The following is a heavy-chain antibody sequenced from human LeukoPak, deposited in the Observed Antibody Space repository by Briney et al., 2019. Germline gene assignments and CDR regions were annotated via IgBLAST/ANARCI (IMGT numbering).Heavy chain of an antibody. Sequence: GASVKVSCKASGYTFTGYYMHWVRQAPGQGLEWMGWINPNSGGTNYAQKFQGWVTMTRDTSISTAYMELSRLRSDDTAVYYCARDNDGIAAAGSGYYYYGMDVWGQGTTVTVSS. J-gene: IGHJ6*02. V-gene: IGHV1-2*04. CDR1: GYTFTGYY. CDR3: ARDNDGIAAAGSGYYYYGMDV. D-gene: IGHD6-13*01. CDR2: INPNSGGT.